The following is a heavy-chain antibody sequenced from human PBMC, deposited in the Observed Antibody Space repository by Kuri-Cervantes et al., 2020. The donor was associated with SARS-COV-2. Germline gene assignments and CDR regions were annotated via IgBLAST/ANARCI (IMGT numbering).Heavy chain of an antibody. CDR1: GFTFSSYA. J-gene: IGHJ4*02. V-gene: IGHV3-49*04. CDR2: IRSKAYGGTT. D-gene: IGHD5-24*01. Sequence: GESLKISCAASGFTFSSYAMSWVRQAPGKGLEWVGFIRSKAYGGTTEYAASVKGRFTISRDDSKSIAYLQMNSLKTEDTAVYCCTRRDGYKLGVFDYWGQGTLVTVSS. CDR3: TRRDGYKLGVFDY.